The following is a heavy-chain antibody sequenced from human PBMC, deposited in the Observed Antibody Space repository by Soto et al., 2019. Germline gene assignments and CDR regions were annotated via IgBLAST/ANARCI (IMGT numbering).Heavy chain of an antibody. D-gene: IGHD5-18*01. CDR3: ARSDTTMADY. Sequence: GASLTISCKASGYTFTNFGVGWVRQMPGKGLEWMGTIDPGDSDTRYDPSFQGQVTISADKSISTAYLQWSSLKASDTAMYYCARSDTTMADYWGQGTLVTVSS. CDR2: IDPGDSDT. V-gene: IGHV5-51*01. J-gene: IGHJ4*02. CDR1: GYTFTNFG.